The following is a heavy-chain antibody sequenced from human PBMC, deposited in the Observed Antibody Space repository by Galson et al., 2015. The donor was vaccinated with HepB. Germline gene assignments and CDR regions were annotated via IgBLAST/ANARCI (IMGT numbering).Heavy chain of an antibody. Sequence: SLRLSCAASGFSFSSYAMHWVRQAPGKGLEYVSTISSNGDSTYYANSVKDRFTISRDNSKNTLYLQMGSLRTEDMAVYYCARDRWYGYWYFDLWGRGTLVTVSS. CDR1: GFSFSSYA. D-gene: IGHD4-23*01. J-gene: IGHJ2*01. V-gene: IGHV3-64*01. CDR2: ISSNGDST. CDR3: ARDRWYGYWYFDL.